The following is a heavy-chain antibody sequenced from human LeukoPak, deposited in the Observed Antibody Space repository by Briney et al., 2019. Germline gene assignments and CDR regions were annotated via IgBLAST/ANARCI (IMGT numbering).Heavy chain of an antibody. CDR1: GFTFSSYA. CDR3: AKAVTGSGSYYIHNFDY. CDR2: ISGSGGST. J-gene: IGHJ4*02. Sequence: GGSLRLSCAASGFTFSSYAMSWVRQAPGKGLEWVSAISGSGGSTYYADSVKGRFTISRDNSKNTLYLQMNSLRAEDTAVYYCAKAVTGSGSYYIHNFDYWGQGTLVTVSS. V-gene: IGHV3-23*01. D-gene: IGHD3-10*01.